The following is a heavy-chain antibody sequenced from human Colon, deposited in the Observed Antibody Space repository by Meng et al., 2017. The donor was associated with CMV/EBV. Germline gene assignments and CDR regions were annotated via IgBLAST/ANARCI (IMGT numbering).Heavy chain of an antibody. V-gene: IGHV1-46*01. D-gene: IGHD4-11*01. J-gene: IGHJ4*02. CDR3: ARDNSNWFTDF. CDR1: GYKFRYSS. CDR2: FDPRGDRT. Sequence: VQLVQSGPEVKKPGDVVHVSCKTSGYKFRYSSMHWMRQAPGQGLEWMGIFDPRGDRTNYAENYVGRYTMTADMSTNTIHMELSSLRSYDTAVYYGARDNSNWFTDFGGQGTLVTVSS.